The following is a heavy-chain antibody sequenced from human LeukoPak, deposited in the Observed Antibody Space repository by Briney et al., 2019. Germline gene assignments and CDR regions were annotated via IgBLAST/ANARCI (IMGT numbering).Heavy chain of an antibody. CDR1: GGTFSSYA. V-gene: IGHV1-69*06. D-gene: IGHD4-23*01. J-gene: IGHJ6*03. Sequence: SVTVSCKASGGTFSSYAISWVPHGPGQGLGWMGGIIPIFGTANYAQKFQGRVTITADKSTSTAYMELSSLRSEDTAVYYCASDSPVAHYFYYMDVWGKGTTVTVSS. CDR3: ASDSPVAHYFYYMDV. CDR2: IIPIFGTA.